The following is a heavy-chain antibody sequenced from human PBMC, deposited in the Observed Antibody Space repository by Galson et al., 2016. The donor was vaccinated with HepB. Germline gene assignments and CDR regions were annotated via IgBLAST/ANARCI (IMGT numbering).Heavy chain of an antibody. CDR1: GFTFSSYA. J-gene: IGHJ4*02. D-gene: IGHD4-17*01. CDR2: ISGSGAST. CDR3: VLTTPYYFDY. Sequence: SLRLSCAASGFTFSSYAMRWVRQAPGKGLEWVSAISGSGASTYYADSIKGRFSISRDNSKSKLFLQIRNPRPADTAVYYCVLTTPYYFDYWGQGSLVTVSS. V-gene: IGHV3-23*01.